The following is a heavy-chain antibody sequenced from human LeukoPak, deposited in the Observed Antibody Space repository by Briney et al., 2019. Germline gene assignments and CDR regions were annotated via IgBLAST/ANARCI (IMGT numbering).Heavy chain of an antibody. V-gene: IGHV3-7*03. CDR1: GFTFSDYW. J-gene: IGHJ4*02. CDR2: IKGDGSDK. D-gene: IGHD3-10*01. CDR3: AKDLRGGYYGSGSPCDY. Sequence: GGSLRLSCAASGFTFSDYWISWIRQAPGKGLEWVANIKGDGSDKYYVDSVKGRFTISRDNAKNSLYLQMNSLRAEDTALYYCAKDLRGGYYGSGSPCDYWGQGTLVTVSS.